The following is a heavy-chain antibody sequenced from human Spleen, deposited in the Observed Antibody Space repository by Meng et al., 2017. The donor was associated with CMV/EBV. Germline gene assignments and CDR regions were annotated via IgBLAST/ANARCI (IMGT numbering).Heavy chain of an antibody. CDR3: ASGLPPDY. CDR2: ISGGGGST. V-gene: IGHV3-23*01. J-gene: IGHJ4*02. Sequence: GESLKISCAVSGFTFSNYAMSWVRQAPGKGLEWVSGISGGGGSTYYPDSMKGRFTISRDNSKNSLYLQMNSLRAEDTAVYYCASGLPPDYWGQGTLVTVSS. CDR1: GFTFSNYA. D-gene: IGHD4-11*01.